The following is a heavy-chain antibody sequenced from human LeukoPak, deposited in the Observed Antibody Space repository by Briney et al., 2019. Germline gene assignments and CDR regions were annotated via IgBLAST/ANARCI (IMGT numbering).Heavy chain of an antibody. CDR2: IIPILGIA. V-gene: IGHV1-69*04. CDR3: TRGRDPAGGTAPSETDAFDI. CDR1: GGTFSSYA. Sequence: ASVKVSCKASGGTFSSYAISWVRQAPGQGLEWMGRIIPILGIANYARKFQGRVTITADKSTSTAYMELSSLRSEDTAVYYCTRGRDPAGGTAPSETDAFDIWGQGTMVTVSS. J-gene: IGHJ3*02. D-gene: IGHD2-21*02.